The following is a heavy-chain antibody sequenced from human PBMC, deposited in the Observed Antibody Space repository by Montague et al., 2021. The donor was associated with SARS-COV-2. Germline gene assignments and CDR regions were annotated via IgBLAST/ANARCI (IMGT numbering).Heavy chain of an antibody. CDR1: GGSFSGSY. D-gene: IGHD3-22*01. V-gene: IGHV4-34*01. CDR2: INQSGSI. CDR3: ARGQQGVNMVVVVIGFYYYMDV. J-gene: IGHJ6*03. Sequence: SETLPLTCAVSGGSFSGSYWSWVRQPPGEGLEWIGEINQSGSINYNPSLKSRVTILVDSSKNQFSLKLTSVTAADTAVYYRARGQQGVNMVVVVIGFYYYMDVWGKGTTVTVSS.